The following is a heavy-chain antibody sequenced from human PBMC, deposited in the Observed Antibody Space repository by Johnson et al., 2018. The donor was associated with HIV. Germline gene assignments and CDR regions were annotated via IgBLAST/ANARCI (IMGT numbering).Heavy chain of an antibody. V-gene: IGHV3-30*02. Sequence: QVQLVESGGGVVQPGGSLRLSCAASGFTFRSYGMHWVRQAPGKGLEWVAFIRYDGSNKYYADSVKGRFPLSRDNSKNPLYLQMNSLRAEDTAVYYCAKDQEWERIRGACDIWGQGTMVTVSS. CDR2: IRYDGSNK. J-gene: IGHJ3*02. CDR3: AKDQEWERIRGACDI. CDR1: GFTFRSYG. D-gene: IGHD1-26*01.